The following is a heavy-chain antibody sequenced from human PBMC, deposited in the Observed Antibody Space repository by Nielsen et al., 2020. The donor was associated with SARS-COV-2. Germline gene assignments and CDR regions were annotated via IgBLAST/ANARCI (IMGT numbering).Heavy chain of an antibody. CDR3: ASGDGYIRY. D-gene: IGHD5-24*01. V-gene: IGHV4-59*01. J-gene: IGHJ4*02. CDR1: GGSIRSYY. Sequence: SETLSLTCTVSGGSIRSYYGSWIRQPPGKGLEWIGYIYYSGSTNYNPSLKSRVTMSVDTSKNQFSLKLSSVTAADTAVYYCASGDGYIRYWGQGTLVTVSS. CDR2: IYYSGST.